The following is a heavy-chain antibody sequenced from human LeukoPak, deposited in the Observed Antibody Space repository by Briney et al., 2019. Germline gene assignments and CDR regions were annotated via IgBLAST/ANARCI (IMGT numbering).Heavy chain of an antibody. D-gene: IGHD2-2*01. CDR2: INAGNGNT. CDR3: ARARVVPAAMYNWFDP. CDR1: GYTFTSYA. V-gene: IGHV1-3*01. Sequence: ASVKVSCKASGYTFTSYAMHWVRQAPGQRLGWMGWINAGNGNTKYSQKFQGGVTITRDTSASTAYMELSSLRSEDTAVYYCARARVVPAAMYNWFDPWGQGTLVTVSS. J-gene: IGHJ5*02.